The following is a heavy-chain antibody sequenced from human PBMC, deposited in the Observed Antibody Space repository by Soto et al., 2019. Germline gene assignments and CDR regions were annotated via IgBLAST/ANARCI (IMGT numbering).Heavy chain of an antibody. Sequence: QVQLQESGPGLVKPSETLSLTCTVSGGSISSYYWSWIRQPPGKGLEWIGYIYYSGSTNYNPSLKSRVTISVDTSKNQFSLKLSSVTAADTAVYYCARDSSYYDLWIPGWFDPWGQGTLVTVSS. D-gene: IGHD3-3*01. V-gene: IGHV4-59*01. CDR2: IYYSGST. CDR3: ARDSSYYDLWIPGWFDP. J-gene: IGHJ5*02. CDR1: GGSISSYY.